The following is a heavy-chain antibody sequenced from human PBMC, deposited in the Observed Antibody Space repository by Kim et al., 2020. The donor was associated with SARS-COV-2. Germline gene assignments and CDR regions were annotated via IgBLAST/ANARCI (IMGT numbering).Heavy chain of an antibody. CDR1: GFTYSTYW. Sequence: GGSLRLSCAASGFTYSTYWMSWVRQVPGKGLEWVAKIKEDGSERYYVDSVKGRFTISRDNAKNSLYLQMNNLRAEDTAVYYCARDSRYCTNIDCRGDAY. CDR2: IKEDGSER. J-gene: IGHJ3*01. D-gene: IGHD2-8*01. V-gene: IGHV3-7*01. CDR3: ARDSRYCTNIDCRGDAY.